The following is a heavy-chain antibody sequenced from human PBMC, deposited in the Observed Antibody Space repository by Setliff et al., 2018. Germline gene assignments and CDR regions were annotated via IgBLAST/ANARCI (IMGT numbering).Heavy chain of an antibody. CDR3: AKGGGRYHSDS. V-gene: IGHV4-4*02. J-gene: IGHJ4*02. Sequence: KPSETLSLTCTVSGESIRSNNWWNWVRQPPGKGLEWIGDIYHDGNDKYTPSVHYSPSLKSRVTISIDKSNNQFSLKLTSMTAADTAVYYCAKGGGRYHSDSWGQGILVTVSS. D-gene: IGHD1-1*01. CDR1: GESIRSNNW. CDR2: IYHDGND.